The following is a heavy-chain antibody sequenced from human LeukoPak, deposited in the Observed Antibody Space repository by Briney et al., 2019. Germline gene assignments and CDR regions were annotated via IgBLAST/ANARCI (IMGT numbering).Heavy chain of an antibody. CDR1: GLTLSNAW. CDR3: ATGRSGYFDS. J-gene: IGHJ4*02. V-gene: IGHV3-15*01. Sequence: GSLRLSCAASGLTLSNAWMTWVRQAPGKGLEWVARIKSKTDGGIKDYAAPVKGTFTISRDDSENTVYLQMNSLKIEDTAVYYCATGRSGYFDSWGQGTLVFVSS. CDR2: IKSKTDGGIK.